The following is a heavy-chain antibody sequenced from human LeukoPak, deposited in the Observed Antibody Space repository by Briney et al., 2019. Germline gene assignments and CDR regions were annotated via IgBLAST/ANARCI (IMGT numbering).Heavy chain of an antibody. Sequence: PSETLSLTCTVSGGSISSGSSYWSWIRQPAGKGLEWIGRMYTSGSTNYNPSLKSRVTISVDTSKNQFSLRLSSVTAADTAVYYCARGGGGYYIDYWGQGTLVTVSS. V-gene: IGHV4-61*02. CDR1: GGSISSGSSY. CDR3: ARGGGGYYIDY. J-gene: IGHJ4*02. CDR2: MYTSGST. D-gene: IGHD5-24*01.